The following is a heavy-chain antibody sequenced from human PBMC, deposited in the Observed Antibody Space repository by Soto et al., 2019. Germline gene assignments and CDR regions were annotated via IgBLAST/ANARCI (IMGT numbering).Heavy chain of an antibody. D-gene: IGHD2-21*02. CDR1: GFSLSTSGVG. J-gene: IGHJ4*02. CDR3: SHAGGNSENFDF. V-gene: IGHV2-5*02. CDR2: IYWDDDK. Sequence: SGPTLVNPTQTLTLTCTFSGFSLSTSGVGVGWIRQPPGKALEWLALIYWDDDKYYSPSLKSRLSITKDTSKNQVVLTMTNMDPVDTATYYCSHAGGNSENFDFWGQGTLVTVSS.